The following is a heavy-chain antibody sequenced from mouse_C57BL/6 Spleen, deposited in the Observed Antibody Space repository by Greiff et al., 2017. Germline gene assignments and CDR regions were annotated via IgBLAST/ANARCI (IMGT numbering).Heavy chain of an antibody. D-gene: IGHD2-2*01. CDR3: ARLWLRRGYWYFDV. CDR1: GFSLTSYA. J-gene: IGHJ1*03. CDR2: IWTGGGT. Sequence: QVQLQQSGPGLVAPSQSLSITCTVSGFSLTSYAISWVRQPPGKGLEWLGVIWTGGGTNYNSALKSRLSISKDNSKSQVFLKMNSLQTDDTARYYCARLWLRRGYWYFDVWGTGTTVTVSS. V-gene: IGHV2-9-1*01.